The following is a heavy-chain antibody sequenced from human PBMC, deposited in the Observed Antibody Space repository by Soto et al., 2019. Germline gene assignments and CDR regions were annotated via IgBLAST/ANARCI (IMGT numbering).Heavy chain of an antibody. CDR3: ARLVYDTRLNYMYFDF. J-gene: IGHJ4*02. CDR1: GVSISSGNW. Sequence: PSETLSFTCAVSGVSISSGNWWTWVRQTPQRGLEYIGEIFHDGTANYYPSFERRVAISVDTSKNQFSLKLTSVTAADTAIYFCARLVYDTRLNYMYFDFWGRGALVTVSS. V-gene: IGHV4-4*02. D-gene: IGHD2-8*01. CDR2: IFHDGTA.